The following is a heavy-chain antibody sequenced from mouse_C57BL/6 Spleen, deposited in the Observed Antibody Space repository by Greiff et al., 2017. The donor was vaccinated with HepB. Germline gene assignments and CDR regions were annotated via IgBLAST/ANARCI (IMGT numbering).Heavy chain of an antibody. CDR1: GFSLTSYG. J-gene: IGHJ4*01. V-gene: IGHV2-2*01. Sequence: QVHVKQSGPGLVQPSQSLSITCTVSGFSLTSYGVHWVRQSPGKGLEWLGVIWSGGSTDYNAAFISRLSISKDNSKSQVFFKMNSLQADDTAIYYCAREDGNYVDYAMDYWGQGTSVTVSS. CDR3: AREDGNYVDYAMDY. CDR2: IWSGGST. D-gene: IGHD2-1*01.